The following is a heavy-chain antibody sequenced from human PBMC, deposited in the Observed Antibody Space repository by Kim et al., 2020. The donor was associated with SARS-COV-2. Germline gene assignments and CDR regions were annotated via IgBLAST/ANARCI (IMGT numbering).Heavy chain of an antibody. V-gene: IGHV4-30-2*04. D-gene: IGHD6-19*01. J-gene: IGHJ5*02. CDR3: ARWYSSGLDP. CDR2: RT. Sequence: RTYCNPALKSRVTISVDTSKNQFSLELSSVTAADTAVYYCARWYSSGLDPWGQGTLVTVSS.